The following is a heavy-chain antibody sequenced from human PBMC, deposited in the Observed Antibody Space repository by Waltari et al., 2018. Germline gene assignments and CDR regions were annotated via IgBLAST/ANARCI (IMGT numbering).Heavy chain of an antibody. CDR3: ASDRDYYDSSGYDY. J-gene: IGHJ4*02. V-gene: IGHV1-69*06. Sequence: QVQLVQSGAEVKKPGSSVKVSCKASGGTFSSYAISWVRQAPGQGLEWMGGSIPCCGTANYAQKFQGRVPITADKSTSTAYMELSSLRSEDTAVYYCASDRDYYDSSGYDYWGQGTLVTVSS. D-gene: IGHD3-22*01. CDR2: SIPCCGTA. CDR1: GGTFSSYA.